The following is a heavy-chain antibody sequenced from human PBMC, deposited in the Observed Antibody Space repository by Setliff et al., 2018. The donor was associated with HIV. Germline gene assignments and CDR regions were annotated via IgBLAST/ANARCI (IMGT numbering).Heavy chain of an antibody. Sequence: HPGGSLRLSCAASGFTFRSYTMTWVRQTPGKGLEWVSIIYSGGDAYYSDSLKGRFTISRDNSRNTLYLQMSSLRADDTAVYYCARVVVVIGSQDYFDYWGQGMLVTVSS. J-gene: IGHJ4*02. CDR1: GFTFRSYT. CDR2: IYSGGDA. CDR3: ARVVVVIGSQDYFDY. V-gene: IGHV3-66*02. D-gene: IGHD2-21*01.